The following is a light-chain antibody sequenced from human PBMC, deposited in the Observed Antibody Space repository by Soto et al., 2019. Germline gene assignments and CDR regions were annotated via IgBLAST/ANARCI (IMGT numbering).Light chain of an antibody. CDR3: QSYDSSLSANYV. CDR1: SSNIGAGYD. Sequence: QSVLTQPPSVSGAPGQRVTIPCTGSSSNIGAGYDVHWYQQLPGSAPKLLIYGNSHRPSGVPDRFSGSKSGTSASLAITGLQAGDEADYYCQSYDSSLSANYVFGTGTKLTVL. J-gene: IGLJ1*01. CDR2: GNS. V-gene: IGLV1-40*01.